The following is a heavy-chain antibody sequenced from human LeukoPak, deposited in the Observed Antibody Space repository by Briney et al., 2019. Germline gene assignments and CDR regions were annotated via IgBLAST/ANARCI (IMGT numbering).Heavy chain of an antibody. J-gene: IGHJ6*02. V-gene: IGHV3-48*02. D-gene: IGHD3-10*01. CDR2: IDRSSSLT. Sequence: PGGSLRLSCAASGFTFMNAWMRMSWVRQAPGKGLEWVSYIDRSSSLTDYADSVKGRFTISRDNAKNSLSLQLNSLRDEDTAVYFCAKVIRGGYGMDVWGQGTTVTVSS. CDR1: GFTFMNAWMR. CDR3: AKVIRGGYGMDV.